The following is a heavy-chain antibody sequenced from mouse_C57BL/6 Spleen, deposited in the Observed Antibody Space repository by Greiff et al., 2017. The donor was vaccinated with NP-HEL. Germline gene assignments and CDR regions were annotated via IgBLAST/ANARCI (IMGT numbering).Heavy chain of an antibody. CDR3: GRLDYGGSYGCAY. V-gene: IGHV1-80*01. CDR1: GYAFSSYW. Sequence: VQLQQSGAELVKPGASVKISCKASGYAFSSYWMNWVKQRPGKGLEWIGQIYPGDGDTNYNGKFKGKATLTADKSSSTAYMQLSSLTSEDSAVYFCGRLDYGGSYGCAYWGQGTLFTVSA. CDR2: IYPGDGDT. J-gene: IGHJ3*01. D-gene: IGHD1-1*01.